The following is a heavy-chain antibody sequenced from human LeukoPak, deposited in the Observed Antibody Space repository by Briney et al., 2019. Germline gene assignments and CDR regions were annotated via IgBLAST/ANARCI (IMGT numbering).Heavy chain of an antibody. V-gene: IGHV4-61*01. CDR3: ARECIRPNP. CDR1: GDSVTSSPYY. Sequence: PSETLSLTCSVSGDSVTSSPYYWGWIRQPPGKGLEWIGNTFSTSTLYNASLRSRVSIEVDTSRNQFSLKLTSATAADTAIYYCARECIRPNP. J-gene: IGHJ5*02. CDR2: TFSTST.